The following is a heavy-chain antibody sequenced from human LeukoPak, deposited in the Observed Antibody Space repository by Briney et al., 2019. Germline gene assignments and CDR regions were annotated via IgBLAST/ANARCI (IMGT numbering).Heavy chain of an antibody. Sequence: SETLSLTCAVYGGSFSGYYWSWIRQPPGKGLEWIGEINHSGSTNYNPSLKSRVTISVDTSKNQFSLKLSSVTAADTAVYYCARTIVVVPAADESGWFDPRGQGTLVTVSS. D-gene: IGHD2-2*01. CDR3: ARTIVVVPAADESGWFDP. CDR1: GGSFSGYY. CDR2: INHSGST. V-gene: IGHV4-34*01. J-gene: IGHJ5*02.